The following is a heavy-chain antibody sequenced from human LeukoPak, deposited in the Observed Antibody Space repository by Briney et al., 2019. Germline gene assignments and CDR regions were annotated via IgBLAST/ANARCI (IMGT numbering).Heavy chain of an antibody. J-gene: IGHJ4*02. D-gene: IGHD3-22*01. V-gene: IGHV1-2*02. Sequence: GASVKVSCKASGYSFTDYHIHWVRQAPGQGLEWVGWINPNSGGTNYAQKFQGRVTMTRDTSISTAYMELSRLRSDDTAVYYCARDRVDDSSGYYQRPFDYWGQGTLVTVSS. CDR1: GYSFTDYH. CDR3: ARDRVDDSSGYYQRPFDY. CDR2: INPNSGGT.